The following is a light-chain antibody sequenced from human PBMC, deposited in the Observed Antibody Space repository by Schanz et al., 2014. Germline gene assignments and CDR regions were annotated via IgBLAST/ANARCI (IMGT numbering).Light chain of an antibody. CDR1: SSDVGGYDF. CDR3: SSWTSSKALGV. CDR2: DVS. Sequence: QSALTQPASVSGSPRQSITISCSGTSSDVGGYDFVSWYQLDPRKAPKLLIYDVSARPSGVSNRFSGSKSGNTASLTISGLQAEDEAGYCCSSWTSSKALGVLGRAAKRIVL. J-gene: IGLJ3*02. V-gene: IGLV2-14*01.